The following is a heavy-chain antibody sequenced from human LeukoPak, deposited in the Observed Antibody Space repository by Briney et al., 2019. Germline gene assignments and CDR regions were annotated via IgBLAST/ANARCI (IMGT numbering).Heavy chain of an antibody. CDR1: GGSISSGSYY. D-gene: IGHD2-8*01. J-gene: IGHJ4*02. CDR2: IYTSGST. Sequence: SETLSLTCTVSGGSISSGSYYWSWIRQPAGKGLEWIGRIYTSGSTNYNPSLKSRVTISVDTSKNQFSLKLSSVTAADTAVYYCAIGRGNGYFDYWGQGTLVTVSS. V-gene: IGHV4-61*02. CDR3: AIGRGNGYFDY.